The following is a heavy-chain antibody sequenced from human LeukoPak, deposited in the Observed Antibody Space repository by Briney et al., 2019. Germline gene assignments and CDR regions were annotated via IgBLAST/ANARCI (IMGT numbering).Heavy chain of an antibody. Sequence: ASVKVSCKASGYTFTSYGISWVRQAPGHGLEWMGWISAYNGNTNYAQKLQGRVTMTTDTSTSTAYMELRSLRSDDTAVDYCARGQVTTSTNWFDPWGQGTLVTVSS. D-gene: IGHD4-17*01. CDR1: GYTFTSYG. V-gene: IGHV1-18*01. J-gene: IGHJ5*02. CDR2: ISAYNGNT. CDR3: ARGQVTTSTNWFDP.